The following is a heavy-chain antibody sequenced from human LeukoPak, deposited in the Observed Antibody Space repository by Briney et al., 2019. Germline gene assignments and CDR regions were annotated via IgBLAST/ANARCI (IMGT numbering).Heavy chain of an antibody. D-gene: IGHD3-9*01. CDR3: ARVAYDSLTGSPPLYYYYMDV. CDR2: INPNRGGT. J-gene: IGHJ6*03. Sequence: ASVKVSCKASGYTFTGYYMHWVRQAPGQGLEWMGWINPNRGGTNYAQKFQGRVTMTRDTSISTAYMELSRQRSDDTAVYYCARVAYDSLTGSPPLYYYYMDVWGKGTTVTVSS. CDR1: GYTFTGYY. V-gene: IGHV1-2*02.